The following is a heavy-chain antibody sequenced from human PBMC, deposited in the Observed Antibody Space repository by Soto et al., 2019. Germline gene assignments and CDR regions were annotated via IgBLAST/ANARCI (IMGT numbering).Heavy chain of an antibody. CDR3: AKDPGAAAAGPFDY. J-gene: IGHJ4*02. D-gene: IGHD6-13*01. Sequence: SLRLSCAASGFTFDDYAMHWVRQAPGKGLEWVSGISWNSGSIGYADSVKGRFTISRDNAKNSLYLQMKSLGAEDKALYYCAKDPGAAAAGPFDYWGQGTLVTVSS. V-gene: IGHV3-9*01. CDR2: ISWNSGSI. CDR1: GFTFDDYA.